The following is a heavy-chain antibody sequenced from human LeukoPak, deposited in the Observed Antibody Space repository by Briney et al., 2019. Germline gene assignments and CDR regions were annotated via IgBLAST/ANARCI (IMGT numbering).Heavy chain of an antibody. Sequence: GGSLRLSCAASGFTFSSYAMSWVRQAPGKGLEWMGWINPNSGGTNYAQKFQGRVTMTRDTSISTAYMELSRLRSDDTAVYYCARDLDSSGTDYWGQGTLVTVSS. V-gene: IGHV1-2*02. CDR3: ARDLDSSGTDY. CDR2: INPNSGGT. CDR1: GFTFSSYA. D-gene: IGHD6-25*01. J-gene: IGHJ4*02.